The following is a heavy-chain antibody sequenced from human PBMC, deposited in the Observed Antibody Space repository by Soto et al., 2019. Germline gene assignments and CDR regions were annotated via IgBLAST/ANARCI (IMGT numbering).Heavy chain of an antibody. Sequence: PGGSLRLSCAASGFTSSNYGMHWVRQAPGKGLEWVAATWYDGTNKYYVDSVKGRFTISRDNSKNTLYLQMDSLRAEDTGVYYCARDRVGVAVGGDFAMDVWGQGTTVSVSS. CDR2: TWYDGTNK. CDR1: GFTSSNYG. V-gene: IGHV3-33*01. D-gene: IGHD6-13*01. CDR3: ARDRVGVAVGGDFAMDV. J-gene: IGHJ6*02.